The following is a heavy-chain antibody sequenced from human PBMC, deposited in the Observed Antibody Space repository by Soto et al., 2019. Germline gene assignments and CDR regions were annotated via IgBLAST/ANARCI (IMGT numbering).Heavy chain of an antibody. V-gene: IGHV1-8*01. J-gene: IGHJ4*02. CDR3: AGGVTAGVDY. CDR2: MQPSSGRT. CDR1: GYSFTSLD. D-gene: IGHD1-26*01. Sequence: QVQLVQSGAEVREPGASVKVSCKASGYSFTSLDINWVRQTTGQGLEWMGWMQPSSGRTGYAQKFQGRVTMTRDTSIITAYMELSSLTSDDTAFYYCAGGVTAGVDYWGQGTLVTVSS.